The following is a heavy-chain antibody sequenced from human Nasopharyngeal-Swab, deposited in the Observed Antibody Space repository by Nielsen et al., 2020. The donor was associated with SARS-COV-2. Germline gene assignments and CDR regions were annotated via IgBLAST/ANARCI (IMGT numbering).Heavy chain of an antibody. D-gene: IGHD2-15*01. Sequence: GGSLRLSCAASGFTVSSNYMSWVRQAPGKGLEWVSVIYSGGSTYYADSVKGRFTISRDNSKNTLYLQMNSLRAEDTVVYYCARATPTYSGGDFDYWGQGTLVTVSP. V-gene: IGHV3-53*01. CDR3: ARATPTYSGGDFDY. CDR1: GFTVSSNY. CDR2: IYSGGST. J-gene: IGHJ4*02.